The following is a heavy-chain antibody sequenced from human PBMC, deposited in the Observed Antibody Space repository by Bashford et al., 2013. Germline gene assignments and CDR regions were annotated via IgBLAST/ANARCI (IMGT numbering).Heavy chain of an antibody. CDR2: IYPGDSDT. D-gene: IGHD3-10*01. V-gene: IGHV5-51*01. CDR3: ARRASGEVYNWSTP. Sequence: WVRQMPGKGLELMGIIYPGDSDTRYSPSFQGQVTISVDKSISTAYLHWSSLKASDTAMYYCARRASGEVYNWSTPGAREPWSPSPQ. J-gene: IGHJ5*02.